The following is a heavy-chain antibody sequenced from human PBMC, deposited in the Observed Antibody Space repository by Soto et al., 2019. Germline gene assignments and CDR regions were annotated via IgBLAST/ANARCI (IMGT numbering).Heavy chain of an antibody. V-gene: IGHV3-33*01. Sequence: QVQLVESGGGVVQPGRSLRLSCAASGFTFSSYGLHWVRQAPGKGLEWVAVIWYDGSNKYYADSVKGRFTISRDNSKNTLDLQRNSPRAEDTAEYYGARDEGYWGQGTPVTVSS. CDR1: GFTFSSYG. CDR3: ARDEGY. J-gene: IGHJ4*02. CDR2: IWYDGSNK.